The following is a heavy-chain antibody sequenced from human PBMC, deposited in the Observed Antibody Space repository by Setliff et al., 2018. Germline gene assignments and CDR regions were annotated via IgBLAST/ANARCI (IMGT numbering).Heavy chain of an antibody. CDR2: IYHGGST. D-gene: IGHD1-26*01. V-gene: IGHV4-38-2*02. Sequence: SETLSLTCNVSGDSISSTYHWGWIRQSPGKGLEWIGTIYHGGSTYYNPSLKNRVTISVDTSKNQFSLKLSSVTAADTAVYYCASMGATAYYFDYWGQGTLVTVSS. J-gene: IGHJ4*02. CDR3: ASMGATAYYFDY. CDR1: GDSISSTYH.